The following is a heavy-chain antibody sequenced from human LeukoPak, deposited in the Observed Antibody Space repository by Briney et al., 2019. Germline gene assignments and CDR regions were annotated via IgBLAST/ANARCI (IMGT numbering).Heavy chain of an antibody. CDR1: GYTLTGYY. CDR2: INPNSGGT. CDR3: ARDRVAAAGNRYYYGMDV. J-gene: IGHJ6*02. Sequence: ASVKVSCKASGYTLTGYYMHWVRQAPGQGLEWMGWINPNSGGTNYAQKFQGRVTMTRDTSISTAYMELSRLRSDDTAVYYCARDRVAAAGNRYYYGMDVWGQGTTVTVSS. V-gene: IGHV1-2*02. D-gene: IGHD6-13*01.